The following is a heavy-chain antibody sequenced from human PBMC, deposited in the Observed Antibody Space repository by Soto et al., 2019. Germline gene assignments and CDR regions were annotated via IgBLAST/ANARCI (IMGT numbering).Heavy chain of an antibody. V-gene: IGHV4-39*01. J-gene: IGHJ3*02. D-gene: IGHD3-10*01. Sequence: SETLSLTCTVSGGSISSSSYYWGWIRQPPGKGLEWIGSIYYSGSTYYNPSLKSRVTISVDTSKNQFSLKLSSVTAADTAVYYCARSLWFGELLVGAFDIWGQGTMVTVSS. CDR2: IYYSGST. CDR1: GGSISSSSYY. CDR3: ARSLWFGELLVGAFDI.